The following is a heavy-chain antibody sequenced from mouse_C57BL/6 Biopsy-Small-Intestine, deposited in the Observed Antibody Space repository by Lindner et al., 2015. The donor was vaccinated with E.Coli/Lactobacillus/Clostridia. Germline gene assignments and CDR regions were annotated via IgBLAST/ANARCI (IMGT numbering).Heavy chain of an antibody. CDR1: GYTFTSYT. Sequence: VQLQESGAELARPGASVKMSCKASGYTFTSYTMHWVKQRPGQGLEWIGYINPSSGYTKYNQKFKDKATLTADKSSSTAYMQLSSLTSEDSAVYYCARQGYYSNYDFDYWGQGTTLTVSS. J-gene: IGHJ2*01. CDR2: INPSSGYT. CDR3: ARQGYYSNYDFDY. D-gene: IGHD2-5*01. V-gene: IGHV1-4*01.